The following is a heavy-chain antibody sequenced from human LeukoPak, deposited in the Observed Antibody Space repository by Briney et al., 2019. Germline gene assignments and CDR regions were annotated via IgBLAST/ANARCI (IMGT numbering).Heavy chain of an antibody. CDR1: GLTFCSRW. CDR3: ARELDSGSIFDY. V-gene: IGHV3-7*01. CDR2: IQPDGREQ. Sequence: GGSLRLSCAASGLTFCSRWMSWVRQDPGKGLEWLGNIQPDGREQYPVDSVKGRFTISRDNAKNSLYLQMNSLRAEDTAVYYCARELDSGSIFDYWGQGTLVTVSS. J-gene: IGHJ4*02. D-gene: IGHD3-22*01.